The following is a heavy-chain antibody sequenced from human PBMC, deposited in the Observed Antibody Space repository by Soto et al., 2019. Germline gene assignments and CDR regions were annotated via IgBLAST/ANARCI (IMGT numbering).Heavy chain of an antibody. CDR1: GFTLIGYV. J-gene: IGHJ4*02. V-gene: IGHV3-23*01. Sequence: EVQLLESGGGLVQPGGSLRLSCAASGFTLIGYVMSWVRQAPGKGLEWVSDISGSGDHIFYADSVKGRFTIDRDNPKNTLYLQMNSLRAEDTAVYYCAKTSHTFDNWGQGTLVTVSP. CDR2: ISGSGDHI. CDR3: AKTSHTFDN.